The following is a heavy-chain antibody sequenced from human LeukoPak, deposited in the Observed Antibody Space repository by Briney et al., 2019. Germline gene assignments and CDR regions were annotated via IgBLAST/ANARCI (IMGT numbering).Heavy chain of an antibody. V-gene: IGHV3-7*01. D-gene: IGHD3-22*01. CDR3: ARAYYDSSGAFDI. J-gene: IGHJ3*02. Sequence: GGSLRLSCAASGFTFSNYWMSWVRQAPGKGLEWVANIKQDGSEKYYVDSVKGRFTISRDNAKNSLYLQMNSLRAEDTAVYYCARAYYDSSGAFDIWGQGTMVTVSS. CDR1: GFTFSNYW. CDR2: IKQDGSEK.